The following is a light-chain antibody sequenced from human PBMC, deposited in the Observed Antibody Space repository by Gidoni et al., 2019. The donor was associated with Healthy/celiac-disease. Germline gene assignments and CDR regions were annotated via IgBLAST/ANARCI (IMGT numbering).Light chain of an antibody. CDR2: DAS. J-gene: IGKJ2*01. CDR1: QSVSSY. V-gene: IGKV3-11*01. CDR3: QQRSNWPQYT. Sequence: ELVLTQSPATLSLSLGERATLSCRASQSVSSYLAWYQQKPGQAPRLLIYDASNRATGLPARFSGSGSETDFTLTISSLEPEDFAVYYCQQRSNWPQYTFGQGTKLEIK.